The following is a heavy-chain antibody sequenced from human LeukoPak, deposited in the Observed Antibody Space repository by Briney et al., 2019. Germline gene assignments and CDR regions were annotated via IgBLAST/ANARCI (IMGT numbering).Heavy chain of an antibody. CDR3: ARVNRIAAAGTFDY. D-gene: IGHD6-13*01. Sequence: ASVKVSCKASGYTFTSYGISWVRQAPGQGLEWMGWISAYNGNTNYAQKLQGRVTMTTDTSTSTAYMELRSLRSDDTAVYYCARVNRIAAAGTFDYWGQGTLVTVSS. V-gene: IGHV1-18*01. CDR1: GYTFTSYG. CDR2: ISAYNGNT. J-gene: IGHJ4*02.